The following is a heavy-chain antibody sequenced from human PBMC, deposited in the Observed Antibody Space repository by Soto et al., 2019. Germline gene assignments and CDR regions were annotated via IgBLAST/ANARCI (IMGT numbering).Heavy chain of an antibody. Sequence: ASVKVSCKASGYTFTSSDINSVRQATGQGLEWMGWMHPNSGNTGYAQKFQGRVTMTRNTSISTAYTELSSLRSEDTAVYYCASGSPYYRSASRLNWFDPWGQGTLVIVSS. CDR3: ASGSPYYRSASRLNWFDP. V-gene: IGHV1-8*01. J-gene: IGHJ5*02. CDR2: MHPNSGNT. CDR1: GYTFTSSD. D-gene: IGHD3-10*01.